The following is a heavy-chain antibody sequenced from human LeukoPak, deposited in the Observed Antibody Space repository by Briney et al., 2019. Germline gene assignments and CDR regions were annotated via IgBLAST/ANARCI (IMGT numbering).Heavy chain of an antibody. V-gene: IGHV3-15*01. J-gene: IGHJ4*02. CDR3: TTGMITFGGVIVSI. CDR1: GFTFSNAW. D-gene: IGHD3-16*02. Sequence: GGSLRLSCAASGFTFSNAWMSWVRQAPGKGLGWVGRIKSKTDGGTTDYAAPVKGRFTISRDDSKNTLYLQMNSLKTEDTAVYYCTTGMITFGGVIVSIWGQGTLVTVSS. CDR2: IKSKTDGGTT.